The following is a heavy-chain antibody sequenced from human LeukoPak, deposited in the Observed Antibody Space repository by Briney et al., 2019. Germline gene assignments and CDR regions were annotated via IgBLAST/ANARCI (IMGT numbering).Heavy chain of an antibody. Sequence: GVLRLSCAASGFTFSSYWMSWVRQAPGKGLEWVANIKQDGGEKYYVDSVKGRFTISRDNAKNSLYLQMNSLRVDDAAVYYCARVLGYSTGYYYFDHWGQGALVTVSS. CDR2: IKQDGGEK. CDR1: GFTFSSYW. J-gene: IGHJ4*02. V-gene: IGHV3-7*03. CDR3: ARVLGYSTGYYYFDH. D-gene: IGHD6-19*01.